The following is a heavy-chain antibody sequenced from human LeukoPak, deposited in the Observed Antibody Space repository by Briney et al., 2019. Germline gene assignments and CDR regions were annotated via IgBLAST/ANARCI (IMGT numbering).Heavy chain of an antibody. CDR1: GFTFSSYA. CDR2: ISGSGSST. J-gene: IGHJ4*02. V-gene: IGHV3-23*01. D-gene: IGHD1-26*01. Sequence: GGSLRLSCAASGFTFSSYAMSWVRQAPGKGLEWVSSISGSGSSTYFADSVKGRFTISRDNSKNTLYLQMNSLRAEDTAVYYCAKGSRGSGSYHYFDYWGQGTLVTVSS. CDR3: AKGSRGSGSYHYFDY.